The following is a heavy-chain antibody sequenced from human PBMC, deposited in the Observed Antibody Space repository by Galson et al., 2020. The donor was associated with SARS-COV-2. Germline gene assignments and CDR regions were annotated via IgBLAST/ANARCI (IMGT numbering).Heavy chain of an antibody. V-gene: IGHV2-70*01. Sequence: SGPTLVKPTQTLTLTCTFSGFSLSTSGMCMSWIRQPPGKALEWLALIDWADDKYYSTSLKTRLTISKDTSKNQVVLTMTNMDPVDTATYYCARIVVEQQLVHDYYYGMDVWGQGTTVTVSS. CDR1: GFSLSTSGMC. J-gene: IGHJ6*02. D-gene: IGHD6-13*01. CDR2: IDWADDK. CDR3: ARIVVEQQLVHDYYYGMDV.